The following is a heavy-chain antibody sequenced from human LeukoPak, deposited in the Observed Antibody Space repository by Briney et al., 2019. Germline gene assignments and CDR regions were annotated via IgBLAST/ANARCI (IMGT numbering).Heavy chain of an antibody. CDR1: GFTFSSYA. D-gene: IGHD6-19*01. J-gene: IGHJ3*02. Sequence: GGSLRLSCAASGFTFSSYAMSWVRQAPGKGLEWVSVISGNGGTIYYVDSVKGRFTTSRDNSKNTVYLEMNSLRADDTAEYYCAKAPKAIAGNGNAFDIWGQGTMVTVSS. CDR2: ISGNGGTI. V-gene: IGHV3-23*01. CDR3: AKAPKAIAGNGNAFDI.